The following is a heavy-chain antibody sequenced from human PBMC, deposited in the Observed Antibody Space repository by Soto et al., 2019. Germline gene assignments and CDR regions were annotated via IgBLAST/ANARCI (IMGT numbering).Heavy chain of an antibody. J-gene: IGHJ4*02. V-gene: IGHV1-8*01. CDR3: ARGPHPYFNDY. Sequence: QVQLVQSGAEVKKPGASVKVYCKASGYTFTSYDINWVRQTTGQGHEWMGWMNHNNNNTGYAQKFQGRVTMTRNTSISTAYMELSSLGSEDTAVYYCARGPHPYFNDYWGQGTLVTVSS. CDR2: MNHNNNNT. CDR1: GYTFTSYD. D-gene: IGHD2-8*01.